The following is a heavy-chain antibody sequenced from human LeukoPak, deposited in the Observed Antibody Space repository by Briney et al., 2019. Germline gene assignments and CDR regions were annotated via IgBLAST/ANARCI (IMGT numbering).Heavy chain of an antibody. D-gene: IGHD6-13*01. Sequence: PSETLSLTCTVSGGSINSYYWSWIRQPPGKGLEWIGYIYYSGSSNYDSSLKSRVTISVDTSKNHFSLNLRSVTAADTAVYYCTQLAHEDWFDPWGQGTLVTVSS. V-gene: IGHV4-59*08. CDR2: IYYSGSS. CDR1: GGSINSYY. CDR3: TQLAHEDWFDP. J-gene: IGHJ5*02.